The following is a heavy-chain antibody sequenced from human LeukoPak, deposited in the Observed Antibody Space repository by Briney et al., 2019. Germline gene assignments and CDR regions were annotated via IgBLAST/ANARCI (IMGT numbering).Heavy chain of an antibody. Sequence: GGSLRLSCAASGFTFSNYAMNWVRQAPGKGLERVSVIIGSGGSTSYADSVKGRFTISRDNSKDTLYLQMNSLRAEDTAVYYCTLGYCSGGSCYSAYWGQGTLVTVSS. CDR2: IIGSGGST. V-gene: IGHV3-23*01. J-gene: IGHJ4*02. CDR3: TLGYCSGGSCYSAY. D-gene: IGHD2-15*01. CDR1: GFTFSNYA.